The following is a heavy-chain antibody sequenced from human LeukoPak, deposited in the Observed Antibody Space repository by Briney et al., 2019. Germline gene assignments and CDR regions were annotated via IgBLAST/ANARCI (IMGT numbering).Heavy chain of an antibody. CDR3: ARGPDYGSGSYTYYYYYCMDV. CDR1: GGTFSSYA. V-gene: IGHV1-69*06. CDR2: IIPIFGTA. D-gene: IGHD3-10*01. J-gene: IGHJ6*03. Sequence: GASVKVSCKASGGTFSSYAISWVRQAPGQGLEWMGGIIPIFGTANYAQKFQGRVTITADKSTSTAYMELSSLRSEDTAVYYCARGPDYGSGSYTYYYYYCMDVWGKGTTVTVSS.